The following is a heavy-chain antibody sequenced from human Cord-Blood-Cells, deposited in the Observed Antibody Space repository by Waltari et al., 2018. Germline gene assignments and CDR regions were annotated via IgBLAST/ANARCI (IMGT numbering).Heavy chain of an antibody. CDR1: GGSFSGYY. Sequence: QVQLQQWGAGLLKPSETLSLTCDVYGGSFSGYYWSWIRQPPGKGLEGIGEINQDGSTTYSPSLRSLVTISVDTSKNQFSLKLSSVTAADTAVYYCARGAVGGSGSYIAPIWGQGTMVTVSS. V-gene: IGHV4-34*01. D-gene: IGHD3-10*01. CDR2: INQDGST. CDR3: ARGAVGGSGSYIAPI. J-gene: IGHJ3*02.